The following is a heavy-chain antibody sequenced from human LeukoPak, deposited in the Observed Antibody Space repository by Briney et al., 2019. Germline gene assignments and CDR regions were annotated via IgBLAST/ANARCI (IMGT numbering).Heavy chain of an antibody. CDR2: IDGSGGST. CDR3: AKDDYGVLDY. CDR1: GFTFSSYA. Sequence: PGGSLRLSCAASGFTFSSYAMSWVRQAPGKGLEWVSAIDGSGGSTYYADSVKGRFTIPRDNSKNTLYLQMNSLRAEDTAVYYCAKDDYGVLDYWGQGTLVTVSS. J-gene: IGHJ4*02. D-gene: IGHD4-17*01. V-gene: IGHV3-23*01.